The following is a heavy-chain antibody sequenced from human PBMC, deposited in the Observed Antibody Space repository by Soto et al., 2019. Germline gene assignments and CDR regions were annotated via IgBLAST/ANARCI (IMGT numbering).Heavy chain of an antibody. CDR1: GFTFSDYY. CDR2: ISSSGDT. D-gene: IGHD2-2*02. J-gene: IGHJ4*02. CDR3: ARYCTLTSVNCYSAY. V-gene: IGHV3-11*01. Sequence: QVQLVESGGGLVKPGGSLRLSCAASGFTFSDYYMSWIRQAPGKGLEWVSYISSSGDTDYADSVKGRFTISRDNAKNSLSLQVNRLRAEDTAVYYCARYCTLTSVNCYSAYWGQGTLVTVSS.